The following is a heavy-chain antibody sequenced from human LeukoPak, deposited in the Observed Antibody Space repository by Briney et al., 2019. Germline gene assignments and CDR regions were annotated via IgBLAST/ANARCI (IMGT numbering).Heavy chain of an antibody. Sequence: PSQTLSLTCAVSGGSISSGGYSWSWIRQPPGKGLEWIGYIYHSGSTYYNPSLKSRVTISVDRSKNQFSLKLSSVTAADTAVHHCASSYDSSGYLFDYWGQGTLVTVSS. V-gene: IGHV4-30-2*01. CDR1: GGSISSGGYS. CDR2: IYHSGST. J-gene: IGHJ4*02. D-gene: IGHD3-22*01. CDR3: ASSYDSSGYLFDY.